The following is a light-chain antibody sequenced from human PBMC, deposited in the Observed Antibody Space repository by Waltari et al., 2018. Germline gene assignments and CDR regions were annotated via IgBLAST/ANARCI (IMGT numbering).Light chain of an antibody. V-gene: IGKV1-5*03. CDR2: KAS. J-gene: IGKJ1*01. Sequence: DIQMTQSPSTLSASVGDRVTIPCRACQTISSWLARYQQNAGKAPKLLIYKASSLQSGVPVRFSGSGSGTEFDLPISRLQRGDFATYYGRQYSSYWTFGQGTKVESK. CDR3: RQYSSYWT. CDR1: QTISSW.